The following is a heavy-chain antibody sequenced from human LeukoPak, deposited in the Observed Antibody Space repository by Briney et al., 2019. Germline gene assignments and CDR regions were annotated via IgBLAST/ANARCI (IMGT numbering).Heavy chain of an antibody. CDR1: GGSISSYY. Sequence: PSETLSLTCTVSGGSISSYYWSWIRQPAGKGLGWIGRIYTSGSTNYNPSLKSRVTMSVDTSKNQFSLKLSSVTAADTAVYYCARDGGGSYYWGQGTLVTVSS. J-gene: IGHJ4*02. CDR2: IYTSGST. D-gene: IGHD2-15*01. CDR3: ARDGGGSYY. V-gene: IGHV4-4*07.